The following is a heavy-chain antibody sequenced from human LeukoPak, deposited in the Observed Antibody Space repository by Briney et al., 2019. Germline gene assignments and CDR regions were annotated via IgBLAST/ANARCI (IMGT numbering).Heavy chain of an antibody. CDR3: ARERA. J-gene: IGHJ5*02. CDR2: INHGGRT. V-gene: IGHV4-34*01. Sequence: SETLSLTCAVYGGSFSGSYWSSIRQPPGKGLEWIGEINHGGRTNYNPSRKSPVTISVDTSKNQFSPKLSSVTAADTAVYYCARERAWGQGTLVTVSS. CDR1: GGSFSGSY. D-gene: IGHD6-25*01.